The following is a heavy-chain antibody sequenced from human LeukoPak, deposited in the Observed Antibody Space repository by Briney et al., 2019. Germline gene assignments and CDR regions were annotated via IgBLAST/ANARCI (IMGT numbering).Heavy chain of an antibody. V-gene: IGHV5-51*01. CDR3: ARRASMATIDY. CDR2: IYPGDSDT. CDR1: GYSFTRYW. J-gene: IGHJ4*02. Sequence: GESLQISCKGSGYSFTRYWIGWVRQMPGKGLEWLGIIYPGDSDTTYSPSFQGQVTISADKSISTAYLQWSSLKASDTAMYYCARRASMATIDYWGQGTLVTVSS. D-gene: IGHD5-12*01.